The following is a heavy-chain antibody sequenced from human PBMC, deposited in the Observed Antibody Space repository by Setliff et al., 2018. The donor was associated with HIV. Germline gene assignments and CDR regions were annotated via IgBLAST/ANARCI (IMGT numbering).Heavy chain of an antibody. J-gene: IGHJ3*02. CDR3: AREGADSNAFDI. Sequence: SETLSLTCTVSGGFISSHHWSWIRQPPGKGLEWTGYIYYSGTTNYNPSLKSRVTISVDTSKNQFSLKLSSVTAADTAVYYCAREGADSNAFDIWGQGTMVTVSS. D-gene: IGHD3-16*01. CDR2: IYYSGTT. CDR1: GGFISSHH. V-gene: IGHV4-59*11.